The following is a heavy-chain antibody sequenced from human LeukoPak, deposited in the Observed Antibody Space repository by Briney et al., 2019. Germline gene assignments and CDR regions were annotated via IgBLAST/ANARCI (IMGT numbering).Heavy chain of an antibody. CDR3: AGSTTANPFVD. Sequence: SETLSLTCTVSGDSISSSNSYWGWIRQPPGKGLEWIGSIYYSGSTNYNPSLKSRVTISVDTSKNQFSLKLSSVTAADTAVYYCAGSTTANPFVDWGQGTLVTVSS. V-gene: IGHV4-39*07. D-gene: IGHD4-11*01. CDR1: GDSISSSNSY. CDR2: IYYSGST. J-gene: IGHJ4*02.